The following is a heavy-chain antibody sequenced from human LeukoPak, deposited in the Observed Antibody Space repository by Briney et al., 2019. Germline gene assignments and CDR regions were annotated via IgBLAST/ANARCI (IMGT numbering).Heavy chain of an antibody. V-gene: IGHV4-39*07. CDR2: VFYSSSN. CDR1: CGSISTAKYY. J-gene: IGHJ4*02. CDR3: ARLPPILLRDGYSDY. D-gene: IGHD5-24*01. Sequence: PSETLFLTCTDSCGSISTAKYYWGCVRQPPGKGLEWIGIVFYSSSNYSSPTLRRRPTISLDTSRNQFSLKVSSVTAADTAVYYCARLPPILLRDGYSDYWGQGTLVTVSS.